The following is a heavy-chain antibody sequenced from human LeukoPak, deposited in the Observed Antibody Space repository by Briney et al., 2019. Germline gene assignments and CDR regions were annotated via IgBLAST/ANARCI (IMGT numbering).Heavy chain of an antibody. Sequence: ASMKISWKASGYTITGYYMHWVRQAPVQGLEWIGWINPNSGGTNYAQKFQGRVTMTRDTSISTAYMELSRLRSDDTAVYYCARGYELAVAGTVGYWGQGTLVTVSS. CDR1: GYTITGYY. D-gene: IGHD6-19*01. CDR3: ARGYELAVAGTVGY. V-gene: IGHV1-2*02. CDR2: INPNSGGT. J-gene: IGHJ4*02.